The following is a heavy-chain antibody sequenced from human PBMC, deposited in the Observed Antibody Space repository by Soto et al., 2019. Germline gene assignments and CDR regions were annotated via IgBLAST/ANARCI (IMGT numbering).Heavy chain of an antibody. V-gene: IGHV3-30-3*01. CDR3: ARVLVGATHYYYYGMDV. Sequence: GGSLRLSCAASGFTFSSYAMHWVRQAPGKGLEWVAVISYDGSNKYYADSVKGRFTISRDNSKNTLYLQMNSLRAEDTAVYYCARVLVGATHYYYYGMDVWGQGTTVTVSS. CDR2: ISYDGSNK. D-gene: IGHD1-26*01. CDR1: GFTFSSYA. J-gene: IGHJ6*02.